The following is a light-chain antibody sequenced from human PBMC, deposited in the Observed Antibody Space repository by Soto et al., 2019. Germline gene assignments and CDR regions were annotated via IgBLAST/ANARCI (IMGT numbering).Light chain of an antibody. V-gene: IGLV1-40*01. CDR3: QSYDSNVRGVV. CDR1: NSNIGAGFD. Sequence: QSALTQPPSVSGAPGQTVTISCTGSNSNIGAGFDVHWYQQLPASAPKLLIYADTHRPSGVPDRFSGSRSGPSASLAITGLRAEDGADYYCQSYDSNVRGVVFGGGTKLTVL. CDR2: ADT. J-gene: IGLJ2*01.